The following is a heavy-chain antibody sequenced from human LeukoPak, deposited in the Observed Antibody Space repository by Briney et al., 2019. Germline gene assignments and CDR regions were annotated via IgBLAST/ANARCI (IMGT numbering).Heavy chain of an antibody. V-gene: IGHV5-51*01. Sequence: GESLKIPCKGSGYSFSTYWIDWVRQMPGKGLEWMGTIYPGDSESRYSPSFQGQVTISADKSISTAYLQWSSLKASDTAMYYCARRTWDGYNYLGAYDIWGQGTMVTVSS. D-gene: IGHD5-24*01. CDR2: IYPGDSES. J-gene: IGHJ3*02. CDR3: ARRTWDGYNYLGAYDI. CDR1: GYSFSTYW.